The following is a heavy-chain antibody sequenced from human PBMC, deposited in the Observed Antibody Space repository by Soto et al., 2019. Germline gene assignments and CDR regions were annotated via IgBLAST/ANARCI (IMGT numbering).Heavy chain of an antibody. CDR1: WFTFSGSA. J-gene: IGHJ1*01. Sequence: GGSLRLSCAASWFTFSGSAMHWVRQASGKGLEWVGRIRSKANSYATAYAASVKGRFTISRDDSKNTAYLQMNSLKTEDTAVYYCTRLRLDSLFQHWGQGTLVTVSS. V-gene: IGHV3-73*01. D-gene: IGHD3-9*01. CDR3: TRLRLDSLFQH. CDR2: IRSKANSYAT.